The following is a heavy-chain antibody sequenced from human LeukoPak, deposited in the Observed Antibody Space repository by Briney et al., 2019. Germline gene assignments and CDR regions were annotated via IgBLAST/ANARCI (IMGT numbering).Heavy chain of an antibody. CDR2: IKQDGSEK. CDR1: GFTFSNSW. Sequence: PGGSLRLSCAASGFTFSNSWMTWVRQAPGKGLEWVANIKQDGSEKYYVDSVKGRFTISRDNAKNSLYLQMNSLRAEDTAVYYCARRRGLEYWGQGTLVTVSS. V-gene: IGHV3-7*01. D-gene: IGHD3-10*01. J-gene: IGHJ4*02. CDR3: ARRRGLEY.